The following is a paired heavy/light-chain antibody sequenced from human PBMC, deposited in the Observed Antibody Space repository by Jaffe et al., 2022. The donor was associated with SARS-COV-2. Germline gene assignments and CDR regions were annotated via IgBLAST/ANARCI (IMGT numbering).Heavy chain of an antibody. CDR1: GVTVSSNY. V-gene: IGHV3-66*02. CDR3: ARHSSGWDLAFDY. J-gene: IGHJ4*02. CDR2: IYSGGST. Sequence: EVQLVESGGGLVQPGGSLRLSCAASGVTVSSNYMSWVRQAPGKGLEWVSIIYSGGSTDYADSVKGRFTISRDSSKNTLYLQMSSLRAEDTAVYYCARHSSGWDLAFDYWGQGTLVTVSS. D-gene: IGHD6-19*01.
Light chain of an antibody. J-gene: IGKJ2*01. CDR2: AAS. Sequence: DIQMTQSPSSLSASVGDRVTITCRASQSISRYLNWYQRKPGKAPKVLIYAASSLQSGVPSRFSGSGSGTDFTLTISSLQPEDFATYYCQQSYSTPYTFGQGTKLEIK. CDR1: QSISRY. V-gene: IGKV1-39*01. CDR3: QQSYSTPYT.